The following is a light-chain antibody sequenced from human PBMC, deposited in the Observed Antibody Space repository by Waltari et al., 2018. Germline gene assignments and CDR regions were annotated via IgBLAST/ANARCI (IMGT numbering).Light chain of an antibody. Sequence: DIQMTQSPSSLSASVADRVTITCRASQSVTTNLNWYQQKPGKAPKVLISAASSLQSGVPSRFSGSGSGTEFTITISSLQPEDFATYYCHQTYSVPPTFGGGTKVEIK. CDR1: QSVTTN. CDR2: AAS. CDR3: HQTYSVPPT. J-gene: IGKJ4*01. V-gene: IGKV1-39*01.